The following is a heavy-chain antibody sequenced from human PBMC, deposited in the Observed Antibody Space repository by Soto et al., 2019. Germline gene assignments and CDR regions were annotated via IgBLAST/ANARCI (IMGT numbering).Heavy chain of an antibody. Sequence: GGSLRLSCVAFGFTFNNAWMNWVRQAPGKGLEWVGRIKSKTDGGTTDYAALVKGRFTISRDDSKTTLYLQMNGLKTEDTAVYYCTTAENYYDSSSFDYWGQGTLVTVSS. CDR3: TTAENYYDSSSFDY. CDR1: GFTFNNAW. CDR2: IKSKTDGGTT. D-gene: IGHD3-22*01. J-gene: IGHJ4*02. V-gene: IGHV3-15*01.